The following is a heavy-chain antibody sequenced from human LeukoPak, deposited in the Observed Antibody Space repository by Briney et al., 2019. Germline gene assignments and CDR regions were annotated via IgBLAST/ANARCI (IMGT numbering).Heavy chain of an antibody. Sequence: ASVKVSCKASGYTFTSYGITWVRQAPGQGLEWMGWINTYNGDTNYARSLQGRVTMTTDTSTSTAYMELRSLRSDDTAVYYCARGRGSTSRYWGQGTLVTVSS. D-gene: IGHD1-26*01. CDR2: INTYNGDT. CDR3: ARGRGSTSRY. V-gene: IGHV1-18*01. CDR1: GYTFTSYG. J-gene: IGHJ4*02.